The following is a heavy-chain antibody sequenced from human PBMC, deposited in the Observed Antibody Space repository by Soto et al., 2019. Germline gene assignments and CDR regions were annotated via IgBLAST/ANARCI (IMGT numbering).Heavy chain of an antibody. Sequence: XAVKVSCKTSGYTFSNYGIPLVRQAPGQPLEWLGWISLYSDGTNYAQKFQGRVSMTTDTSTTTAYMELRSLRSDDTAVYYCARVVPGAEAWFGTWGQGTLVTVS. CDR3: ARVVPGAEAWFGT. CDR2: ISLYSDGT. D-gene: IGHD2-2*01. CDR1: GYTFSNYG. J-gene: IGHJ5*02. V-gene: IGHV1-18*01.